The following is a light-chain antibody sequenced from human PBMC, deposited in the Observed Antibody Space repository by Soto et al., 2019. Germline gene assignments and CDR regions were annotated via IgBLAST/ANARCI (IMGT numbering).Light chain of an antibody. J-gene: IGKJ1*01. Sequence: EIVLTQSPGTLSLSPGERATLSCRATQSVSSSFFAWYQQKPGQAPRLLIYSASSRATGIPDRFSGSGSGTDFTLTINRREPEDFAVYYCHHYGSSPPWTFGQGTKVEIK. CDR1: QSVSSSF. CDR3: HHYGSSPPWT. V-gene: IGKV3-20*01. CDR2: SAS.